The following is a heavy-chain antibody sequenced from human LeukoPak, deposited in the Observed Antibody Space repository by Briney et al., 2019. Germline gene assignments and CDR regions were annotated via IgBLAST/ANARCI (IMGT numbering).Heavy chain of an antibody. Sequence: SETLSLTCTVSGGSISSSSYYWGWIRQPPGKGLEWIGNIYYSGSTYYNPFLKSRVTISVDTSKNQFSLKLSSVTAADTAVYYCARPRVRGVIIRGFDYWGQGTLVTVSS. J-gene: IGHJ4*01. CDR3: ARPRVRGVIIRGFDY. V-gene: IGHV4-39*07. D-gene: IGHD3-10*01. CDR2: IYYSGST. CDR1: GGSISSSSYY.